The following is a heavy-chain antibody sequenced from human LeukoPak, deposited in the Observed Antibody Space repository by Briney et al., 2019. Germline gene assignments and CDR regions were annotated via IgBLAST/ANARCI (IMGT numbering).Heavy chain of an antibody. CDR2: ISYDGSNK. V-gene: IGHV3-30*04. Sequence: GGSLRLSCAASGFTFSSYAMHWVRQAPGKGLEWVAVISYDGSNKYYADSVKGRFTISRDNSKNTLYLQMNSLRAEDTAVYYCARDRLPRDNWFDPWGQGTLVTVSS. J-gene: IGHJ5*02. D-gene: IGHD2-15*01. CDR1: GFTFSSYA. CDR3: ARDRLPRDNWFDP.